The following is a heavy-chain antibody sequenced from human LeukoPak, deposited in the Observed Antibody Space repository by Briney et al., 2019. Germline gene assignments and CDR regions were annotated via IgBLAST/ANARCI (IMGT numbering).Heavy chain of an antibody. J-gene: IGHJ6*03. CDR1: GFPFSDYA. V-gene: IGHV3-23*01. CDR2: VSDSGSTT. CDR3: GRGSRGTTMFYYYYMDV. D-gene: IGHD3-10*01. Sequence: TGGSLRLSCTASGFPFSDYAMNWVRQAPGEGLEWVAGVSDSGSTTYSADSVKGRFTISRDDSKNTLYLHMNSLRVDDTAIYYCGRGSRGTTMFYYYYMDVWGKGTTVIVSS.